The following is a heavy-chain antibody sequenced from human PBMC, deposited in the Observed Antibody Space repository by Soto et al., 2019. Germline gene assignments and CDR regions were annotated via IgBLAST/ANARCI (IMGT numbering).Heavy chain of an antibody. V-gene: IGHV4-59*01. Sequence: SLPCTVSGVSITGDYWSCIRQPPGQGLEWIGFIHYSGSTKYNPSLESRATISVDTSKNQFSLNLRSVAAADTAVYYCARYGSGSYHFDYWGQGTLVTVSS. CDR1: GVSITGDY. CDR2: IHYSGST. J-gene: IGHJ4*02. D-gene: IGHD3-10*01. CDR3: ARYGSGSYHFDY.